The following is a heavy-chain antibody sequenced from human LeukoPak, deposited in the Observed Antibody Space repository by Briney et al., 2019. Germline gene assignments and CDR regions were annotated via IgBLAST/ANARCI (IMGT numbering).Heavy chain of an antibody. V-gene: IGHV4-38-2*02. CDR1: GYSISSGYY. Sequence: SGTLSLTCTVSGYSISSGYYWGWIRQPPGKGLEWIGNIYHSGSTYSNPSLKSRVTISLDTSKNQFSLGLSSVTAADTAVYYCARRVFYYDSSGYLRSNYFDYWGQGTLVTVSS. CDR2: IYHSGST. J-gene: IGHJ4*02. CDR3: ARRVFYYDSSGYLRSNYFDY. D-gene: IGHD3-22*01.